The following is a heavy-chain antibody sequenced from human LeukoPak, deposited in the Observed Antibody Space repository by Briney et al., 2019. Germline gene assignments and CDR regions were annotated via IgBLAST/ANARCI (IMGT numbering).Heavy chain of an antibody. CDR2: INHSGST. D-gene: IGHD1-26*01. CDR3: ARVGWELLYVSVNDAFDI. V-gene: IGHV4-34*01. J-gene: IGHJ3*02. CDR1: GGSFSGYY. Sequence: SETLSLTCAVYGGSFSGYYWSWIRQPPGKGLEWVGEINHSGSTNYNPSLKSRVTISVDTSKNQFSLKLSSVTAADTAVYYCARVGWELLYVSVNDAFDIWGQGTMVTVSS.